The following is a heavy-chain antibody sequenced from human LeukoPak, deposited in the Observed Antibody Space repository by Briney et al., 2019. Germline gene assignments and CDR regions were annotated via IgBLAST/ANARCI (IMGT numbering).Heavy chain of an antibody. V-gene: IGHV1-8*03. D-gene: IGHD4-23*01. J-gene: IGHJ6*03. Sequence: ASVKVSCKASGYTFTSYDINWVRQATGQGLEWMGWMNPNSGNTGYAQKFQGRVTITRNTSINTAYMELSSLRSEDTAVYYCARTTRPLKDYGGNSGYYMDVWGKGTTVTVSS. CDR3: ARTTRPLKDYGGNSGYYMDV. CDR2: MNPNSGNT. CDR1: GYTFTSYD.